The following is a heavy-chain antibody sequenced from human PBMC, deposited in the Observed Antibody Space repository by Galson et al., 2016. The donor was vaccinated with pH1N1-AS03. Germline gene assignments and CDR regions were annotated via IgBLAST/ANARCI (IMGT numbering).Heavy chain of an antibody. Sequence: SVKVSCKASGGTFGNYAISWMRRAPGQGLEWMGGIHPIFGTPSYAQKFQGRLTVTADDSTSAAYMELSSLTSEDTAIYYCAGDRHYDSSGRYFYESEHWGQGTLVIVSS. D-gene: IGHD3-22*01. CDR1: GGTFGNYA. CDR2: IHPIFGTP. CDR3: AGDRHYDSSGRYFYESEH. V-gene: IGHV1-69*13. J-gene: IGHJ4*02.